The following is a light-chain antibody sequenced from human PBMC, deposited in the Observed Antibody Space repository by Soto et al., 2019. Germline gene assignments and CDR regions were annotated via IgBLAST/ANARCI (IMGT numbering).Light chain of an antibody. V-gene: IGKV3-15*01. J-gene: IGKJ1*01. CDR3: QHKDYLAWT. CDR1: HSVGNM. CDR2: NAI. Sequence: EIVMTQSPATLSLSPGERATLFCRASHSVGNMLVWYQQKPGQAPRILIFNAITRATGIPDRFSGSGSGTEFTLTISSLQSEDSAVYYCQHKDYLAWTFGQGTKVEIK.